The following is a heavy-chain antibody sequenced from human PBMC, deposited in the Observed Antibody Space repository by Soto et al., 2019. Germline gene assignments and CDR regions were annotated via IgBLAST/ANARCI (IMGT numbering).Heavy chain of an antibody. CDR3: ARDWGTTTVSLNWFDP. CDR1: GYTFTSYA. CDR2: INAGNGNT. D-gene: IGHD4-17*01. Sequence: QVQLVQSGAEEKKPGASVKVSCKASGYTFTSYAMHWVRQAPGQRLEWMGWINAGNGNTKYSQKFQGRVTITRDTSASTAYRELSSLRSEDTAVYYCARDWGTTTVSLNWFDPWGQGTLVTVSS. V-gene: IGHV1-3*05. J-gene: IGHJ5*02.